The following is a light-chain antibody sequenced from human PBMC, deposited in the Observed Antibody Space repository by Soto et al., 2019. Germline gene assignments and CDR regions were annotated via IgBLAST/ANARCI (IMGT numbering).Light chain of an antibody. CDR3: QKYNSAPQT. Sequence: DIQMTQSPSSLSAPVGDRVTITCRASQGISTFLAWYQPKPGKVPKLLIYAASTLKSGVPSRFSGSGSGTDFTLTISSLQPEGVATYYCQKYNSAPQTFGQGTQVEIK. CDR1: QGISTF. CDR2: AAS. J-gene: IGKJ1*01. V-gene: IGKV1-27*01.